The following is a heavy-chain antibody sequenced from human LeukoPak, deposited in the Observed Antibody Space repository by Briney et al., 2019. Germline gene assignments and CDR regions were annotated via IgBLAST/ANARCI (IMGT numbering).Heavy chain of an antibody. J-gene: IGHJ4*02. CDR1: GFTFSSYS. CDR3: ARDPPIYYYDSSGPIDY. Sequence: GGSLRLSCAASGFTFSSYSLNWVRQAPGKGLEWVSSISSSSSYIYYADSVKGRFTISRDNAKNSLYLQMNSLRAEDTAVYYCARDPPIYYYDSSGPIDYWGQGTLVTVSS. D-gene: IGHD3-22*01. CDR2: ISSSSSYI. V-gene: IGHV3-21*01.